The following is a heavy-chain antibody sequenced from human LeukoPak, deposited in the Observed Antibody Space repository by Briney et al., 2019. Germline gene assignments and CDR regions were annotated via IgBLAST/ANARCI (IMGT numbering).Heavy chain of an antibody. CDR3: ARGTGTRVAPYYFDH. CDR1: GFTFSSFA. V-gene: IGHV3-30-3*01. CDR2: ISYDGSHK. D-gene: IGHD1-1*01. J-gene: IGHJ4*02. Sequence: SGGSLRLSCAGSGFTFSSFAMHWVRQAPGKGLEWVAVISYDGSHKYYADSVKGRFTISRDNSKNTLYVQMNSLRTEDMAMYYCARGTGTRVAPYYFDHWGQGTLVTVSS.